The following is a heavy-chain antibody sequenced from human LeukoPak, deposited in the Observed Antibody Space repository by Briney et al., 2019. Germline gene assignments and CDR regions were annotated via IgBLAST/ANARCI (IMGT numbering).Heavy chain of an antibody. CDR1: GGSISSSSYY. V-gene: IGHV4-39*07. CDR3: ARDGPRYGPNSPAGDY. Sequence: SETLSLTCTVSGGSISSSSYYWGWIRQPPGKGLEWIESIYYSGSTYYNPSLKSRVTISVDTSKNQFSLKLSSVTAADTAVYYCARDGPRYGPNSPAGDYWGQGTLVTVSS. J-gene: IGHJ4*02. D-gene: IGHD1-1*01. CDR2: IYYSGST.